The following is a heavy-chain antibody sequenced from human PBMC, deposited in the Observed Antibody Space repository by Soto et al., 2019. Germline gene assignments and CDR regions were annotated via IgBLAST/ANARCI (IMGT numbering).Heavy chain of an antibody. CDR3: ARANIETGTLLSY. D-gene: IGHD1-7*01. J-gene: IGHJ4*02. Sequence: GGSLRLSCAASGFTFGSYWMHWVRQVPGKGLVWVSRMNSDGSSTNYADSVKGRFTISRDNAKNTLYLQMNSLRAEDTAVYYCARANIETGTLLSYWGQGALVTVSS. V-gene: IGHV3-74*01. CDR2: MNSDGSST. CDR1: GFTFGSYW.